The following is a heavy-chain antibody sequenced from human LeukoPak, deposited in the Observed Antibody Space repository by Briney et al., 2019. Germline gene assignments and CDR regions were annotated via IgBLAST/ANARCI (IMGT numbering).Heavy chain of an antibody. CDR1: GGSFSGYY. CDR3: ARGPADYNKLKPGERDGYNYKSKRTPFDN. J-gene: IGHJ4*02. V-gene: IGHV4-59*10. CDR2: IYTSGST. D-gene: IGHD5-24*01. Sequence: SETLSLTCAVYGGSFSGYYWSWIRQPAGKGLECIGRIYTSGSTNYNPSLKSRVTISVDTSKNQFSLKLSSVTAADTAVYYCARGPADYNKLKPGERDGYNYKSKRTPFDNWGQGTPVTVSS.